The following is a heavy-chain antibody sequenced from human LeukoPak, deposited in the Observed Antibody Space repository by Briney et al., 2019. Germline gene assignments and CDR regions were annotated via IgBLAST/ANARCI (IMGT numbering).Heavy chain of an antibody. J-gene: IGHJ4*02. CDR2: IYYSGST. CDR3: ARSYDSSASGFDY. V-gene: IGHV4-31*03. CDR1: GGSISSGGYY. D-gene: IGHD3-22*01. Sequence: SQTLSLTCTVSGGSISSGGYYWSWIRQHPGKGLEWIGYIYYSGSTYYNPSLKSRVTISVDTSKNHFSLTLSSVTAADAAVYYCARSYDSSASGFDYWGQGTLVTVSP.